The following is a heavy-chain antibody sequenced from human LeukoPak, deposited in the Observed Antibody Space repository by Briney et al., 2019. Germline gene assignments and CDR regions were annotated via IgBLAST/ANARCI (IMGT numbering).Heavy chain of an antibody. CDR1: GGSISSGGYY. CDR2: IYYSGST. J-gene: IGHJ4*02. V-gene: IGHV4-31*03. Sequence: PSQTLSLTCTVSGGSISSGGYYWSWIRQHPGKGLEWIGYIYYSGSTYYNPSLKSRVTISVDTSKNQFSLKLSSVTAADTAVYSCARGRALLWFGEIRFWGQGTLVTVYS. D-gene: IGHD3-10*01. CDR3: ARGRALLWFGEIRF.